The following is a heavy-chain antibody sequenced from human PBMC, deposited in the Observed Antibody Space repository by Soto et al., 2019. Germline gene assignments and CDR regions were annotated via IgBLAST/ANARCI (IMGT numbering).Heavy chain of an antibody. J-gene: IGHJ3*02. CDR3: ARGDTRFSPAFDI. D-gene: IGHD3-10*02. CDR1: GGSISSYY. CDR2: IYYSGST. Sequence: SETLSLTCTVSGGSISSYYWSWIRQPPGKGLEWIGYIYYSGSTNYNPSLKSRVTISVDTSKNQFSLKLSSVTAADTAVYYCARGDTRFSPAFDIWGQGTMVTVSS. V-gene: IGHV4-59*12.